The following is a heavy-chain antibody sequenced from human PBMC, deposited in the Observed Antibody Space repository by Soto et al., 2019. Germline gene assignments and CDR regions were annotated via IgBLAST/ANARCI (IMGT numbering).Heavy chain of an antibody. CDR1: GFTLSGYA. CDR2: ISSNGVGT. CDR3: ARRARPDFYYMDV. D-gene: IGHD6-6*01. V-gene: IGHV3-64*01. Sequence: EVQLAESGGGLAQPGGSLRLSCAASGFTLSGYAMDWVRQAPGKGLEYVSGISSNGVGTYSANSVQGRFTISRDNSKNTVYLQMGSLRPEDMSLYYCARRARPDFYYMDVWGKGTTVTVSS. J-gene: IGHJ6*03.